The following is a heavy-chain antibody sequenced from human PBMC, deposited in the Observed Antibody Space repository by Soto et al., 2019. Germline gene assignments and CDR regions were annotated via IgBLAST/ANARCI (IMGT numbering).Heavy chain of an antibody. CDR1: GGSFSGYY. CDR3: ARVPTGNDAFDI. Sequence: SETLSLTCAVYGGSFSGYYWSWIRQPPGKGLEWIGEINHSGSTNYNPSLKSRVTISVDTSKNQFSLKLSSVTAADTAVYYWARVPTGNDAFDIWGQGTMVTVSS. CDR2: INHSGST. J-gene: IGHJ3*02. V-gene: IGHV4-34*01. D-gene: IGHD3-10*01.